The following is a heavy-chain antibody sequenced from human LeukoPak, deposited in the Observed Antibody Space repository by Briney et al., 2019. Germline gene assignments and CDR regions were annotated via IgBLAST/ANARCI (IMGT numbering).Heavy chain of an antibody. D-gene: IGHD2-15*01. V-gene: IGHV4-4*07. CDR1: GGSISSYY. CDR3: ARASVVATAIDY. J-gene: IGHJ4*02. Sequence: SETLSPTCTVSGGSISSYYWSWIRQPAGKGLEWLGRIYTSGSTNYNPSLKSRVTMSVDTSKNQFSLELSSVTAADTAVYYGARASVVATAIDYWGQGTLVTVSS. CDR2: IYTSGST.